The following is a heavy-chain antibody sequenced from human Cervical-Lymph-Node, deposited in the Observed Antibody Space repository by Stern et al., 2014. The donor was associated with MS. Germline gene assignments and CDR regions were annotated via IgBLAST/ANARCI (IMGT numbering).Heavy chain of an antibody. CDR2: IYDTGKI. Sequence: QLQLQESGPGRVKPSETLSLTCTVSGGAINSLHWSWIRQRPGQGLEWLGDIYDTGKISYNPSLKGRVAISLDTSRKQLSLKLSSVTAADTAVYYCARDRVEVPYNNYYGMDVWGQGTTVTVSS. CDR1: GGAINSLH. CDR3: ARDRVEVPYNNYYGMDV. V-gene: IGHV4-59*11. D-gene: IGHD2-2*01. J-gene: IGHJ6*02.